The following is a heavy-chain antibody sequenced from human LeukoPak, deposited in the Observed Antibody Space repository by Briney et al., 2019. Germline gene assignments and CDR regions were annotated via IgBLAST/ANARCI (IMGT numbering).Heavy chain of an antibody. CDR3: ARLRGYGDWYFDL. D-gene: IGHD2-15*01. CDR2: INHSGST. CDR1: GGSFSGYY. J-gene: IGHJ2*01. Sequence: SETLSLTCAVYGGSFSGYYWSWIRQPPGKGLEWIGEINHSGSTNYNPSLKSRVTISVDTSKNQFSLKLSSVTAADTAVYYCARLRGYGDWYFDLWGRGTLVPVSS. V-gene: IGHV4-34*01.